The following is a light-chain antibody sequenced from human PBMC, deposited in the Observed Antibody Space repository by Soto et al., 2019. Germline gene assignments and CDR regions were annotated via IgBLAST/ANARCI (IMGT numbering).Light chain of an antibody. V-gene: IGLV2-11*01. CDR3: CSYAGSYTLYV. CDR1: ISYVVAYNY. J-gene: IGLJ1*01. CDR2: DVS. Sequence: QSALTQPRSVSWYPGHSFTISFTGTISYVVAYNYVSWYQQHPGKAPKLMIYDVSKRPSGVPDRFSGSKSGNTPSLKISGLQAEDEADYYCCSYAGSYTLYVFGTGTKVTVL.